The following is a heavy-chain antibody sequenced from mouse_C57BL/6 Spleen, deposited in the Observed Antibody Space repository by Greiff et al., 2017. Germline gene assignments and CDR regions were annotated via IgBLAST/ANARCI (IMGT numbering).Heavy chain of an antibody. CDR3: ARRGYYYGSSYVRDY. J-gene: IGHJ2*01. CDR1: GYTFTGYW. Sequence: VQLQQSGAELMKPGASVKLSCKATGYTFTGYWIEWVKQRPGHGLEWIGEILPGSGSTNYNEKFKGKATFTADTSSNTAYMQLSSLTTEDSAIYYGARRGYYYGSSYVRDYWGQGTTLTVSS. V-gene: IGHV1-9*01. CDR2: ILPGSGST. D-gene: IGHD1-1*01.